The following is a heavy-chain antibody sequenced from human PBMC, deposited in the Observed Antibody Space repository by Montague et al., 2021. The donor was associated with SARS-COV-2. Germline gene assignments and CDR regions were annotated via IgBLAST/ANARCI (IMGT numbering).Heavy chain of an antibody. V-gene: IGHV4-61*09. CDR1: DASIDTGNHY. J-gene: IGHJ6*02. CDR3: GRDSVSYGLDV. D-gene: IGHD3-16*01. Sequence: TLSLTCRVSDASIDTGNHYWTWIRQSAGQGLEWIGNIYNSGPTNYNPSLKSRVTISLDRAKNHFPLLLSSVTAADTATYYCGRDSVSYGLDVWGQGTTVTVSS. CDR2: IYNSGPT.